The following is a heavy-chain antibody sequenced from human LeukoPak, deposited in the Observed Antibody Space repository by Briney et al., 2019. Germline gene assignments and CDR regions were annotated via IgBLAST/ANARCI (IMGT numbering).Heavy chain of an antibody. V-gene: IGHV5-51*01. Sequence: GESLKISCKGSGYSFTNYWIAWVRQLHGKGLEWMGIIYPGDSDTKSSPSFQGQVTFSADKSITTAYLHCSSLKASDTAMYYCARGFGSGWYNILYWGQGTLVTVSS. CDR3: ARGFGSGWYNILY. J-gene: IGHJ4*02. CDR2: IYPGDSDT. CDR1: GYSFTNYW. D-gene: IGHD6-19*01.